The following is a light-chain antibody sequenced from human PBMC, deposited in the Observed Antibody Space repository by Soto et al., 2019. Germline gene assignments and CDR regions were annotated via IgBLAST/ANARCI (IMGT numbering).Light chain of an antibody. Sequence: QSALAQPASVSGSLGQSITISCTGTSSDIGGYKYVSWYQQHPGKAPKLIIFEVSNRPSGVSDRFSGSNSGNTASLTISGLQAEDEADYYCTSYSRYRILVFCGGTKVTVL. CDR1: SSDIGGYKY. CDR2: EVS. CDR3: TSYSRYRILV. J-gene: IGLJ3*02. V-gene: IGLV2-14*01.